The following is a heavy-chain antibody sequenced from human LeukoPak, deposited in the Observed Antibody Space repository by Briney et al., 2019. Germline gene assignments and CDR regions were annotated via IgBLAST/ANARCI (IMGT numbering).Heavy chain of an antibody. CDR1: GDSIGYYY. V-gene: IGHV4-59*01. J-gene: IGHJ6*03. D-gene: IGHD6-13*01. CDR3: ARGRVSSSTWYSTYYYYFYMDV. CDR2: IYYTGST. Sequence: SETLSLTCTVSGDSIGYYYWSWIRQPPGEGLEWIGYIYYTGSTDYNPSLKSRVTISVDTSKNQFSLKLSSMTAADTAVYYCARGRVSSSTWYSTYYYYFYMDVWGKGTTVTVSS.